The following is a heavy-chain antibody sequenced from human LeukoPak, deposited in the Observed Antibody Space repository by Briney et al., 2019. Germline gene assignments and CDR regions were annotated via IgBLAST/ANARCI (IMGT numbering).Heavy chain of an antibody. J-gene: IGHJ4*02. D-gene: IGHD3-10*01. Sequence: GGTLRLSCAASGFTFSNYGMSWVRQAPRKGLEWVSSISGSGDSTYYADSVKGRFTISRDNSKNTVYLQMNSLRAEDTAVYYCAKDRGIISDYWGQGTLVTVSS. CDR2: ISGSGDST. CDR3: AKDRGIISDY. V-gene: IGHV3-23*01. CDR1: GFTFSNYG.